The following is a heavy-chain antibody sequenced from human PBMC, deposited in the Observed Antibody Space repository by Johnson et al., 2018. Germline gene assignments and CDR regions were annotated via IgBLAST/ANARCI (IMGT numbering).Heavy chain of an antibody. D-gene: IGHD2-15*01. CDR2: ISSSGGYI. J-gene: IGHJ6*02. CDR3: ARGGSGGSFYYYYGMNV. CDR1: GFTFSSYS. V-gene: IGHV3-21*01. Sequence: VQLVQSGGGLVKPGGSLRLSCAASGFTFSSYSMNWARQAPGKGLAWFSSISSSGGYIYSATSVKGRFPIPRDNAKNSLYLQMNSLKAEDTAVYYVARGGSGGSFYYYYGMNVWGQGTTVTVSS.